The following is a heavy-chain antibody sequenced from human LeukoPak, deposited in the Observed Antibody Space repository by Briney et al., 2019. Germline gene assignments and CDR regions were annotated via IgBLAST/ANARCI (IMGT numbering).Heavy chain of an antibody. CDR2: MNPNSGNT. V-gene: IGHV1-8*01. J-gene: IGHJ4*02. Sequence: ASVKVSCKASGYTFTSYDINRVRQATGQGLEWMGWMNPNSGNTGYAQKFQGRVTMTRDTSTNTVYMELSSLRSEDTAVYFCARATLSDYYFNYWGQGTLVTVSS. CDR3: ARATLSDYYFNY. CDR1: GYTFTSYD.